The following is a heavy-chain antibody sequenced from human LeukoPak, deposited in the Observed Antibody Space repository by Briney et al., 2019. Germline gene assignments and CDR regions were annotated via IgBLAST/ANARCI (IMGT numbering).Heavy chain of an antibody. CDR2: ISSRGGTI. J-gene: IGHJ4*02. Sequence: PGGSLRLSCAASGFTFSEYYMSWIRQAPGKGLEWVSYISSRGGTIYYADSMKGRFTVSRDNAKNSLYLQMNSLRAEDTAVYYCTKLLRTYYDSNWGQGTLVTVSS. V-gene: IGHV3-11*04. D-gene: IGHD3-22*01. CDR1: GFTFSEYY. CDR3: TKLLRTYYDSN.